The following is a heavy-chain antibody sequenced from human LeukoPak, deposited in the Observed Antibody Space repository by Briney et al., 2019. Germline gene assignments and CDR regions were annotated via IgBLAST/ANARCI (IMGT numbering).Heavy chain of an antibody. CDR1: GFTFSSYS. D-gene: IGHD6-19*01. CDR2: ISSSSIYI. Sequence: PGGSLRLSCAASGFTFSSYSMNWVRQAPGKGLEWVSSISSSSIYIYYADSVKGRFTISTDNAKNSLYLRMNSLRAEDTAVYYCARDTGSSGWSSFDYWGQGTLVTVSS. CDR3: ARDTGSSGWSSFDY. J-gene: IGHJ4*02. V-gene: IGHV3-21*01.